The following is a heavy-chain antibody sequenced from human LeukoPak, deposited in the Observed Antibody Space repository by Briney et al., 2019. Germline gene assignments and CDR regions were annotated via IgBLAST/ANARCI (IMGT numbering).Heavy chain of an antibody. CDR3: AKDGARYCSGGSCPYGTDV. J-gene: IGHJ6*02. CDR1: GFTFSSYG. Sequence: PGRSLRLSCAASGFTFSSYGMHWVRQAPGKGLEWVAVISYDGSNKYYADSVKGRFTISRDNSKNTLYLQMNSLRAEDTAVYYCAKDGARYCSGGSCPYGTDVCGQGTTVTVSS. CDR2: ISYDGSNK. D-gene: IGHD2-15*01. V-gene: IGHV3-30*18.